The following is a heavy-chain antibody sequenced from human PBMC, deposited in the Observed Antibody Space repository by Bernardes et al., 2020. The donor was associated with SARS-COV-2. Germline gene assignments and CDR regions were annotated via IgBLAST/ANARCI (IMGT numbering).Heavy chain of an antibody. CDR3: ARGDYYYYGMDV. Sequence: SETLSLTCTVSGGSISSYYWSCIRQPPGKGLEWIGYIYHSGSTNYNPSLKSRVTISVDTSKNQFSLNLSSVTAADPAVYYCARGDYYYYGMDVWGQGTTVTVSS. J-gene: IGHJ6*02. V-gene: IGHV4-59*08. CDR1: GGSISSYY. CDR2: IYHSGST.